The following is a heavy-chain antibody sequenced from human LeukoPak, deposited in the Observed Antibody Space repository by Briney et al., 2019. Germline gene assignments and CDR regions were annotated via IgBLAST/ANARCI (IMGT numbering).Heavy chain of an antibody. Sequence: SETLSLTCAVSGGSISTYYWTWIRQPPGKGLEWIGYIYYSGNTNYNPSLKSRVTISLDTSKNQFSLKLSSMTAADTAVYYCARRRTDSVMAERFDYWGQGALVTVSS. J-gene: IGHJ4*02. V-gene: IGHV4-59*08. CDR3: ARRRTDSVMAERFDY. CDR1: GGSISTYY. D-gene: IGHD1-1*01. CDR2: IYYSGNT.